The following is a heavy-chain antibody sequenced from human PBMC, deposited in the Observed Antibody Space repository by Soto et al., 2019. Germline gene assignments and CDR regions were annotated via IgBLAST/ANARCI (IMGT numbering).Heavy chain of an antibody. D-gene: IGHD3-10*01. Sequence: GGSLRLSCAGSGFTFRWFGMNWVRQAPAKGLEWVARISNDGSNEYYVDSVKGRFTISRDNSKNTLYLQMDSLRAEDTAVYYCAKGEVRGIIPSYFDYWGLGTLVTVYS. J-gene: IGHJ4*02. V-gene: IGHV3-30*18. CDR1: GFTFRWFG. CDR3: AKGEVRGIIPSYFDY. CDR2: ISNDGSNE.